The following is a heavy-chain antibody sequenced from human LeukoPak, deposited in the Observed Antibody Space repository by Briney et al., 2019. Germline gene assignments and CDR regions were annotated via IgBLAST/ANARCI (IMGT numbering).Heavy chain of an antibody. V-gene: IGHV3-30*03. CDR1: GFTFSSYG. CDR2: ISYDGSNK. CDR3: ARGMVRGAYYYYYYMDV. D-gene: IGHD3-10*01. Sequence: QPGRSLRLSCAASGFTFSSYGMHWVRQAPGKGLEWVAVISYDGSNKYYADSVEGRFTISRDNSKNTLYLQMNSLRAEDTAVYYCARGMVRGAYYYYYYMDVWGKGTTVTISS. J-gene: IGHJ6*03.